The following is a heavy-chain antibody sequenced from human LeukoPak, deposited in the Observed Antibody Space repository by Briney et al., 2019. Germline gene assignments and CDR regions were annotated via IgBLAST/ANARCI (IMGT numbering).Heavy chain of an antibody. CDR3: ARDLISGPATHDS. D-gene: IGHD2-15*01. CDR1: GFTFSSYS. V-gene: IGHV3-48*02. J-gene: IGHJ4*02. CDR2: ISSSTTNI. Sequence: GGSLRLSCAASGFTFSSYSVNWVRQAPGKGLEWVSYISSSTTNIFYADSVKGRFTISRDNAKNSLYLQMNSLRDEDTAVYYCARDLISGPATHDSWGQGALVTVSS.